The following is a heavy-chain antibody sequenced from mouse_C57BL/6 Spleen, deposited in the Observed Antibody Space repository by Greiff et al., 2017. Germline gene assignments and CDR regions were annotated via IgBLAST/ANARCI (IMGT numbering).Heavy chain of an antibody. V-gene: IGHV5-4*01. CDR3: ARESNYSDD. Sequence: EVQLVESGGGLVKPGGSLKLSCAASGFTFSSYAMSWVRQTPEKRLEWVASISDGGSYTYYPDNVKGRFTISRDKAKNNLYLQMSHLKSEDTAMYYCARESNYSDDWGTGTTVTVSS. D-gene: IGHD1-1*01. J-gene: IGHJ1*03. CDR2: ISDGGSYT. CDR1: GFTFSSYA.